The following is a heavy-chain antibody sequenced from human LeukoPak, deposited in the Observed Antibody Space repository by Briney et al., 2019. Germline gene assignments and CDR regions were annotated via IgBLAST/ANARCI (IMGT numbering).Heavy chain of an antibody. CDR1: GDSVSSNSAA. V-gene: IGHV6-1*01. CDR3: ARKGTVTTPFDY. J-gene: IGHJ4*02. D-gene: IGHD4-11*01. CDR2: TYYRSKWLS. Sequence: SQTLSHTCAISGDSVSSNSAAWNWIRQSPSRGLEWLGRTYYRSKWLSDYAVSVKSRITIDADTSKNQFSLQLNSVTPEDTAVYYCARKGTVTTPFDYWGQGILVTVSS.